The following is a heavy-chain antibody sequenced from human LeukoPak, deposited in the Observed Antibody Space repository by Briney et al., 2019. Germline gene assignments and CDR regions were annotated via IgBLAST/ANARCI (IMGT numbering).Heavy chain of an antibody. CDR1: GGSISSSSYY. V-gene: IGHV4-39*01. CDR2: IYYSGST. Sequence: KPSETLSLTCTVSGGSISSSSYYWGWIRQPPGKGLEWIGSIYYSGSTYYNPSLKSRVTISVDTSKNQFSLKLSSVTAADTAVYYCASTRSFDYWGQGTLVTVSS. CDR3: ASTRSFDY. J-gene: IGHJ4*02.